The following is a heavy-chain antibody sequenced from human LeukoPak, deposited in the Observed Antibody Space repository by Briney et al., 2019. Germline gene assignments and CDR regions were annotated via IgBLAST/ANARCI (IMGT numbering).Heavy chain of an antibody. V-gene: IGHV4-39*07. CDR3: ASEITP. CDR1: GGSISSSSYY. Sequence: SETLSLTCTVSGGSISSSSYYWGWIRQPPGKGLEWIGTIYYSGSTYYNLSLKSRLTISVDTSKNQFSLKLSSVTAADTAVYYCASEITPWGQGTLVTVSS. J-gene: IGHJ5*02. CDR2: IYYSGST. D-gene: IGHD1-14*01.